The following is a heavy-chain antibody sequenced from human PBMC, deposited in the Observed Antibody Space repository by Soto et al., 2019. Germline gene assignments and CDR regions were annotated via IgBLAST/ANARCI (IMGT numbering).Heavy chain of an antibody. CDR2: IYYSGST. D-gene: IGHD6-13*01. J-gene: IGHJ5*02. V-gene: IGHV4-59*01. CDR1: GASISSYY. CDR3: ARGLAAAVSNWFDP. Sequence: PSDTLSLTFTVSGASISSYYWSWIAQPPGKGLELIGYIYYSGSTNYNPSLKSRVTISVDTSKNQFTLKLSSVTAADTAVYYCARGLAAAVSNWFDPWGQGTLVTVSS.